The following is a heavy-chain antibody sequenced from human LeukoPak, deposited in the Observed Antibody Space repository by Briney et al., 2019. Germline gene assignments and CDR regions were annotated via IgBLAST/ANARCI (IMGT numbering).Heavy chain of an antibody. V-gene: IGHV3-23*01. CDR1: GFTSGDHD. J-gene: IGHJ4*02. CDR3: ARGPNFGSWRAVDY. D-gene: IGHD3-10*01. Sequence: PGGSLTLTCAASGFTSGDHDMTWVRQTSGRGPEWVSSTNFGGSITWYADSVRGRFTMSRDKSKNTLYLQMNSLRADDTAVYFCARGPNFGSWRAVDYWGQGILVTVSS. CDR2: TNFGGSIT.